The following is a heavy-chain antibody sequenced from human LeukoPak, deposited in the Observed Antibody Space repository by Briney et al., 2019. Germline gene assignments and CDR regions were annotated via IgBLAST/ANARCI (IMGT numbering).Heavy chain of an antibody. CDR2: IYYSGST. CDR3: ARDVPMYSGSHLYYYMDV. J-gene: IGHJ6*03. Sequence: SETLSLTCTVSGGSISSYYWSWIRQPPGKVLEWIGYIYYSGSTNYNPSLKSRVTISVDTSKNQFSLKLSSVTAADTAVSYCARDVPMYSGSHLYYYMDVWGKGTTVTVSS. D-gene: IGHD1-26*01. V-gene: IGHV4-59*01. CDR1: GGSISSYY.